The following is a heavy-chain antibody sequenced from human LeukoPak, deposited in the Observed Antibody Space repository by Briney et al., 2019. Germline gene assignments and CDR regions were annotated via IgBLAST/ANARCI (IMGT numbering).Heavy chain of an antibody. D-gene: IGHD3-10*01. CDR3: ARDPPVSITMVRGGYMDV. CDR1: GFTFSSYE. V-gene: IGHV3-48*03. J-gene: IGHJ6*03. CDR2: ISSSGSTI. Sequence: GGSLRLSCAASGFTFSSYEMNWVRQAPGKGLEWVSYISSSGSTIYYADSVKGRFTISRDNAKNTVYLQMNSLRAEDTAVYYCARDPPVSITMVRGGYMDVWGKGTTVTISS.